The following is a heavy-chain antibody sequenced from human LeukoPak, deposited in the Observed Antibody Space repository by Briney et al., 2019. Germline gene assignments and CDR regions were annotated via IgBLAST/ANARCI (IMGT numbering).Heavy chain of an antibody. CDR2: ISTSSSYI. D-gene: IGHD1-7*01. V-gene: IGHV3-21*01. CDR1: GFTFSSYG. J-gene: IGHJ4*02. Sequence: PGGSLRLSCAASGFTFSSYGMHWVRQAPGKGLEWVSFISTSSSYIYYADSVKGRFTISRDNAKNSLYLQMNSLRAEDTAVYYCARAHNWKYGTFDYWGQGTLVTVSS. CDR3: ARAHNWKYGTFDY.